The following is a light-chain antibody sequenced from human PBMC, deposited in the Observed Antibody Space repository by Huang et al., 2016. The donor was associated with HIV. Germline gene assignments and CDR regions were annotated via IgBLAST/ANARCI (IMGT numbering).Light chain of an antibody. CDR3: QQRTNWPLTWT. CDR2: DAS. J-gene: IGKJ1*01. V-gene: IGKV3-11*01. Sequence: EIVLTQSPATLSLSPGERATLSCRASQSVSPYLAWYQQTPGQAPRLLIFDASDRATGIPARCSGRGSGTYFTLTISSLEPEDFAVYYCQQRTNWPLTWTFGQGTKVEIK. CDR1: QSVSPY.